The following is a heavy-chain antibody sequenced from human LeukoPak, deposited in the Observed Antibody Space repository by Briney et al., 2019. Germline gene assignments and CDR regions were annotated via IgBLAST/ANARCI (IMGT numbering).Heavy chain of an antibody. CDR2: IYPNSGGT. D-gene: IGHD5-18*01. Sequence: ASVKVSCKASGFSFTGYFMHWVRQAPGQGPEWMGRIYPNSGGTNYALRFQGRVTMTRDTPITTAYMDLSRLRSDDTAVYYCARGPHDTAYYFDQWGQGTLVTVSS. V-gene: IGHV1-2*06. J-gene: IGHJ4*02. CDR3: ARGPHDTAYYFDQ. CDR1: GFSFTGYF.